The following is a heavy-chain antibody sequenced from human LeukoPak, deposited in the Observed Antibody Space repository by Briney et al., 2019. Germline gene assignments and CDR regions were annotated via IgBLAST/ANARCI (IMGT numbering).Heavy chain of an antibody. Sequence: SETLSLTCTDSVDSISSYYWCWMRQPPGKGLEWIGYIYYSRSTNYNPSLKGRVTISVDTSKNQFSLKLSSVTAADTAVYYCASTKGAFDIWGQGTMVTVSS. V-gene: IGHV4-59*01. J-gene: IGHJ3*02. CDR3: ASTKGAFDI. CDR1: VDSISSYY. CDR2: IYYSRST. D-gene: IGHD2-8*01.